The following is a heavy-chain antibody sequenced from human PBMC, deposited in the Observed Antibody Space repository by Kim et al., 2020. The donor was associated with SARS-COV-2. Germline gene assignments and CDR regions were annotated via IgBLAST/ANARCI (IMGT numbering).Heavy chain of an antibody. CDR1: GFTFSDHY. Sequence: GGSLRLSCAASGFTFSDHYMDWVRQAPGKGLEWVGRTKNKANSYTTEYAASVKGRFTISRDDSKNSLYLQMKSLKTEDTAVYYCAREMYYYDSSGYDYWGQGTLVTVSS. CDR3: AREMYYYDSSGYDY. J-gene: IGHJ4*02. CDR2: TKNKANSYTT. V-gene: IGHV3-72*01. D-gene: IGHD3-22*01.